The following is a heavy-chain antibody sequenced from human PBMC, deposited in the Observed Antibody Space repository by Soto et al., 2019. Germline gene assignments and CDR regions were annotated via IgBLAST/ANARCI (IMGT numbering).Heavy chain of an antibody. D-gene: IGHD3-10*01. J-gene: IGHJ4*02. CDR2: VNPIVSMS. CDR1: GDTFNFYS. V-gene: IGHV1-69*02. CDR3: ASSYGSGYRAFDY. Sequence: QVQLVQSGAEVKRPGSSVKVSCKASGDTFNFYSINWVRQAPGLGLGWMGRVNPIVSMSYYAQKFQGRVMMTADKSTSTAYMDLSCLRSEDTAIYYCASSYGSGYRAFDYWGQGALVTVSS.